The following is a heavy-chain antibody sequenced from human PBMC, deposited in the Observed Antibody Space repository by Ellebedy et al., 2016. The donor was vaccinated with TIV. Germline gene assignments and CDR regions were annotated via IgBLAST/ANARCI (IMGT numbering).Heavy chain of an antibody. CDR1: EFTFSSYW. Sequence: GESLKISCAASEFTFSSYWIHWVRQTPGKGLVWVSRINGDGGFTSHADFVKGRFTISRDNAKNTLYLQMNSLKAEDTAMYYCSTLSDTGYWGHGTLVTVSS. D-gene: IGHD2-21*02. V-gene: IGHV3-74*01. J-gene: IGHJ4*01. CDR2: INGDGGFT. CDR3: STLSDTGY.